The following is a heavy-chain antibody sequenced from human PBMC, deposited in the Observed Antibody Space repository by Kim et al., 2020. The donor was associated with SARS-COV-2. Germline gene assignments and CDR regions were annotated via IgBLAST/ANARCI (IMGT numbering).Heavy chain of an antibody. Sequence: ASVKVSCKTSGYTFTNYHIHWVRQAPGQGPECMGWINCNTGVATSAPKFRGRLTMTRDTSISTVYMELNSLTSDDTGVYFCLKVRDFPTWGHGNLVTVS. CDR3: LKVRDFPT. J-gene: IGHJ5*01. D-gene: IGHD3-3*01. CDR2: INCNTGVA. CDR1: GYTFTNYH. V-gene: IGHV1-2*02.